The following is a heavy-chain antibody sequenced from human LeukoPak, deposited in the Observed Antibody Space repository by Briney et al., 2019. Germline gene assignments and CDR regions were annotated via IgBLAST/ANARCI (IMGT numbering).Heavy chain of an antibody. CDR1: GCTFSSYW. V-gene: IGHV3-7*04. CDR3: ARDICCGGDTIEGFDY. D-gene: IGHD2-21*02. CDR2: IKQDGSEK. Sequence: GGSLRLSCAASGCTFSSYWMSWVRQAPGKGLEWVANIKQDGSEKYYVDSVKGRFTISRDNAKNSLYLQMNSLRAEDTAVYYCARDICCGGDTIEGFDYWGQGTLVTVSS. J-gene: IGHJ4*02.